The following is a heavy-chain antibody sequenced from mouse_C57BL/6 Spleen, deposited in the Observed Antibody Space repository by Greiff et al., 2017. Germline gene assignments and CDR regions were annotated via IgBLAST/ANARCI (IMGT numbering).Heavy chain of an antibody. CDR1: GYTFTSYW. J-gene: IGHJ3*01. CDR3: ARGGYYRRGGFAY. D-gene: IGHD1-1*01. Sequence: QVQLQQPGAELVMPGASVKLSCKASGYTFTSYWMHWVKQRPGQGLEWIGEIDPSDSYTNYNQKFKGKSTLTVDKSSSTAYMQLSSLTSEDSAVYYCARGGYYRRGGFAYWGQGTLVTVSA. V-gene: IGHV1-69*01. CDR2: IDPSDSYT.